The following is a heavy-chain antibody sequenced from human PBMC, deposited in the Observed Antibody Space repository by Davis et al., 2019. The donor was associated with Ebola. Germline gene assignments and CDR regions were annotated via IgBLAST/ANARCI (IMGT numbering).Heavy chain of an antibody. J-gene: IGHJ4*02. CDR1: GFTFRNYG. V-gene: IGHV3-23*01. D-gene: IGHD6-13*01. CDR2: ISGSGGST. CDR3: TAAGQGNDY. Sequence: PGGSLRLSCAASGFTFRNYGMHWVRQAPGKGLEWVSAISGSGGSTYYADSVKGRFTISRDNSKNTLYLQMNSLKTEDTAVYYCTAAGQGNDYWGQGTLVTVSS.